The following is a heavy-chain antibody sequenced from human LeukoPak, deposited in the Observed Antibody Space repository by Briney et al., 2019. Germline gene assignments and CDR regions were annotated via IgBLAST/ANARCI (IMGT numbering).Heavy chain of an antibody. Sequence: GGALRLSCAASGFTFNSYSMNSFRQAPGKGLEWVSSISSSSRFIYYADSVKGRFTISRDNAKNSLYLQMNSLRAEDTAVYYCARVRVVTALGYFDYWGQGTLVTVSS. CDR3: ARVRVVTALGYFDY. CDR2: ISSSSRFI. V-gene: IGHV3-21*01. J-gene: IGHJ4*02. D-gene: IGHD2-21*02. CDR1: GFTFNSYS.